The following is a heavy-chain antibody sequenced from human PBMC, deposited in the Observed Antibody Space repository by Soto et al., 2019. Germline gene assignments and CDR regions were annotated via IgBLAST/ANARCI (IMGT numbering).Heavy chain of an antibody. CDR1: GGTFNSYA. V-gene: IGHV1-69*12. J-gene: IGHJ6*02. Sequence: QVQLVQSGAEVKKPESSVRVSCKASGGTFNSYAITWVRQAPGQGLEWMGGTIPMFSTTNYAEKFQGRVTITADESTNTAYMRLSSLRSEDTAVYYCTRCGIRYHSIGYFLGIDGMDVWGQGTTVIVSS. CDR2: TIPMFSTT. CDR3: TRCGIRYHSIGYFLGIDGMDV. D-gene: IGHD3-22*01.